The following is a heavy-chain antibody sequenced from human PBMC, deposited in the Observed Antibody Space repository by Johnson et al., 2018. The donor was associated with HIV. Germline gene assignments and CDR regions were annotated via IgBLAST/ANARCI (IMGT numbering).Heavy chain of an antibody. CDR2: IKSKYHDETT. CDR1: GFTFSNAW. D-gene: IGHD2-8*01. CDR3: TTGSCIDGVCYAFDV. Sequence: VHLVESGGGLVKPGGSLRLSCAASGFTFSNAWMSWVRQAPGKGLEWVGRIKSKYHDETTDYAAPVKGRFAISRDDSKNTVYLQMNSLKAEDTAVYYCTTGSCIDGVCYAFDVWGQGTMVTVSS. J-gene: IGHJ3*01. V-gene: IGHV3-15*01.